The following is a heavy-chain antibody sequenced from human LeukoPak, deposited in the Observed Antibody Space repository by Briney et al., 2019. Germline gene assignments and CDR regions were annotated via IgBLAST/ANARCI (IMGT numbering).Heavy chain of an antibody. Sequence: GASVKVSCKASGHTFTSYGISWVRQAPGQGLEWMGWISAYNGNTNYAQKLQGRVTMTTDTSTSTAYMELRSLRSDDTAVYYCARAVPALGGDSGYKLGYCSGGSCYPSNYYYYYMDVWGKGTTVTVSS. D-gene: IGHD2-15*01. CDR3: ARAVPALGGDSGYKLGYCSGGSCYPSNYYYYYMDV. CDR1: GHTFTSYG. V-gene: IGHV1-18*01. J-gene: IGHJ6*03. CDR2: ISAYNGNT.